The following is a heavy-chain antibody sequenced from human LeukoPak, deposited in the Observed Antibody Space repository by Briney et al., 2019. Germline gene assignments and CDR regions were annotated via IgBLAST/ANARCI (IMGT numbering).Heavy chain of an antibody. Sequence: SQTLSLTCTVSGGSISSGGYYWSWIRQHPGKGLEWIGYIYYSGSTYYNPSLKSRVTISVDTSKNQFSLKLSSVTAADTAVYYCARGLTVRVESGYLDYRGQGTLVTVSS. CDR2: IYYSGST. D-gene: IGHD3-22*01. CDR3: ARGLTVRVESGYLDY. CDR1: GGSISSGGYY. V-gene: IGHV4-31*03. J-gene: IGHJ4*02.